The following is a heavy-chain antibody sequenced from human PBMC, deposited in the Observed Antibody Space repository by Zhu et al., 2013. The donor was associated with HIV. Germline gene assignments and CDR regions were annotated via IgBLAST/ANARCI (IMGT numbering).Heavy chain of an antibody. J-gene: IGHJ3*01. V-gene: IGHV1-2*02. D-gene: IGHD2-21*02. CDR3: ARQALPPLAFDV. CDR1: GGTFSSYA. Sequence: QVQLVQSGAEVKKPGSSVKVSCKASGGTFSSYAISWVRQAPGQGLEYMGWLNPNSGGTNYAQNFQGRVTMTRDTSINTAYMELSRLRSDDTAVYYCARQALPPLAFDVWGQGTMVTVSS. CDR2: LNPNSGGT.